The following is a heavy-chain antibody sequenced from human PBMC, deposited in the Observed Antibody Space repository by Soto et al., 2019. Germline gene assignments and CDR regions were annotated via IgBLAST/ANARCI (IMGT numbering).Heavy chain of an antibody. D-gene: IGHD2-15*01. J-gene: IGHJ3*01. Sequence: ETLSLTCAVSGFSVSSGNYWGWIRKHPGKGLEWIGSVYHGGNTYYNPSLRSRVSISIDLSRNQFSLKLTSVTAADTAASSCERGRWYDAFNVWGQGTVVTVSS. CDR3: ERGRWYDAFNV. CDR2: VYHGGNT. V-gene: IGHV4-38-2*01. CDR1: GFSVSSGNY.